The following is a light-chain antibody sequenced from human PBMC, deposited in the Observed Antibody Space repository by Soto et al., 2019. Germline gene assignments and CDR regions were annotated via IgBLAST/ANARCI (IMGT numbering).Light chain of an antibody. CDR2: GAS. CDR3: QQYGRTSWT. Sequence: EIVLTQSPGTLSLSPGEGATLSCRASQSVSTNFFAWYQQKPGQAPRLLIYGASTRATGIPDRFSGSGSGTDFTLTISRLEPEDFEVYYCQQYGRTSWTFGQGTKVHIK. J-gene: IGKJ1*01. CDR1: QSVSTNF. V-gene: IGKV3-20*01.